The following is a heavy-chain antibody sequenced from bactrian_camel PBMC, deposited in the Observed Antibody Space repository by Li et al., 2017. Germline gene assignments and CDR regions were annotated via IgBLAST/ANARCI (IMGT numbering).Heavy chain of an antibody. V-gene: IGHV3S6*01. CDR3: AAGAHFSGIWIICSYWAEGDFGT. D-gene: IGHD2*01. CDR1: VSSANDYC. CDR2: LDSDGRT. J-gene: IGHJ6*01. Sequence: HVQLVESGGGSVQAGGSLRLSCAVSVSSANDYCLGWFRQASGKEREWVGSLDSDGRTNYADSVKGRFTISKDNAKNNMSLQMNKLQPEDSAMYYCAAGAHFSGIWIICSYWAEGDFGTWGQGTQVTVS.